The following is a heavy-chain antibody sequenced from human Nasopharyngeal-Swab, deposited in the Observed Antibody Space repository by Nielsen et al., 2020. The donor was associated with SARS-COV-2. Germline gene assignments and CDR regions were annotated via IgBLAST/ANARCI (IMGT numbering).Heavy chain of an antibody. V-gene: IGHV1-69*13. CDR2: IIPIFGTA. CDR1: GGTFSSYA. Sequence: SVKVSCKASGGTFSSYAISWVRPAPGQGLEWLGGIIPIFGTANYAQKFQGRVTITADESTSTAYMELSSLRSEDTAVYYCASTPYSSGWYGPRSANYGMDVWGQGTTVSLL. J-gene: IGHJ6*02. CDR3: ASTPYSSGWYGPRSANYGMDV. D-gene: IGHD6-19*01.